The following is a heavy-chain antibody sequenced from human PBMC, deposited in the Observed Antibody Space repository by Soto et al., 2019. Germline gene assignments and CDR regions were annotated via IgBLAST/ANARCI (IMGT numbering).Heavy chain of an antibody. D-gene: IGHD3-9*01. CDR1: GFTFSSYA. Sequence: PGGSLRLSCAASGFTFSSYAMSWVRQAPGKGLEWVSAISGSGGSTYYADSVKGRFTISRDNSKNTLYLQMNSLRAEDTAVYYCAKDRLYYDILTGFDVAFDYWGQGTLVTVSS. CDR2: ISGSGGST. CDR3: AKDRLYYDILTGFDVAFDY. V-gene: IGHV3-23*01. J-gene: IGHJ4*02.